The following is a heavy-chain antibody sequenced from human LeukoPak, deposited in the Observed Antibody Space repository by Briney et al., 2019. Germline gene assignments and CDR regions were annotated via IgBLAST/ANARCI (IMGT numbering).Heavy chain of an antibody. Sequence: ASVKVSYQGAGYTFNRCGSRWGPQAPGQGLEWMGWINPKSGVTNYAQRFQGRVTMDRDTPISTVYMEVRGLRSDDTAVYYCARSPYSGYDPRDFWGQGTLVTVSS. CDR3: ARSPYSGYDPRDF. CDR2: INPKSGVT. CDR1: GYTFNRCG. D-gene: IGHD5-12*01. V-gene: IGHV1-2*02. J-gene: IGHJ4*02.